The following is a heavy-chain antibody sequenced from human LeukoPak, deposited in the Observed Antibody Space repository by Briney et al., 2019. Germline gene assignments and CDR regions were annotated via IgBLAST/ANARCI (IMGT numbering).Heavy chain of an antibody. CDR1: GFTFSDYY. J-gene: IGHJ6*03. V-gene: IGHV3-11*04. CDR3: ARVTMVRGDYYYYMDV. CDR2: ISSSGSTI. Sequence: MAGGSLRLSCAASGFTFSDYYMSWIRQAPGKGLEWVSYISSSGSTIYYADSVKGRFTISRDNAKNSLYLQMNSLRAEDTAVYYCARVTMVRGDYYYYMDVWGKGTTVTVSS. D-gene: IGHD3-10*01.